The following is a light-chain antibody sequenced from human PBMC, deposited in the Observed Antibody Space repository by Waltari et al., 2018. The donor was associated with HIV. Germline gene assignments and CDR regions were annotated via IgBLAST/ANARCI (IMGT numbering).Light chain of an antibody. J-gene: IGKJ2*01. CDR1: QSISSW. V-gene: IGKV1-5*03. CDR3: KQYNSYST. CDR2: KAS. Sequence: DIQMTQSPSTLSASVGDRVNITCRASQSISSWLAWYQQKPGKAPKLLIYKASSLESGVPSRFSDSGSGTEFTLTVSSLQPDDFATYYCKQYNSYSTFGQGTKLEIK.